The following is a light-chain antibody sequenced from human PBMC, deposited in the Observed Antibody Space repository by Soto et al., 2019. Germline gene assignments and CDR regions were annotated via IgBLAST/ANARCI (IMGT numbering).Light chain of an antibody. CDR3: CSYAGSYTLYV. CDR2: DVS. Sequence: QRVLTQPGSVSGFHRGGGRISCTGTSSDVGGYNYVSWYQQHPGKAPKLMIYDVSKRPSGVPDRFSGSKSGNTASLTISGLQAEDEADYYCCSYAGSYTLYVFGTGTKVTVL. J-gene: IGLJ1*01. V-gene: IGLV2-11*01. CDR1: SSDVGGYNY.